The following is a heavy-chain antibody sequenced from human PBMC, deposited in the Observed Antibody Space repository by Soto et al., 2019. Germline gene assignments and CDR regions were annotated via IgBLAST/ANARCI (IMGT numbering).Heavy chain of an antibody. J-gene: IGHJ4*02. Sequence: SVKVSCKASGGTFSSYAISWVRQAPGQGLEWMGGSIPIFGTANYAQKFQGRVTITADESTSTAYMELSSLRSEDTAVYYCARENDYGGNSGLPYWGQGTLVTVSS. V-gene: IGHV1-69*13. CDR1: GGTFSSYA. CDR2: SIPIFGTA. CDR3: ARENDYGGNSGLPY. D-gene: IGHD4-17*01.